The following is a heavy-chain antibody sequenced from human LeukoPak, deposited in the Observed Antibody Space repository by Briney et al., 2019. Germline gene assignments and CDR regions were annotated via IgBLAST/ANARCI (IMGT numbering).Heavy chain of an antibody. J-gene: IGHJ4*02. CDR2: ISTSGSTI. V-gene: IGHV3-48*03. D-gene: IGHD5-18*01. CDR1: GLTFKSHE. CDR3: AVGLPHGYSYGNDY. Sequence: GGSLRLSCAVSGLTFKSHEMNWVRQAPGKGLEWVSFISTSGSTIFYADSVKGRFTISRDNAKNSLFLQMNSRRAEDTAVYYCAVGLPHGYSYGNDYWGQGTLVTVSS.